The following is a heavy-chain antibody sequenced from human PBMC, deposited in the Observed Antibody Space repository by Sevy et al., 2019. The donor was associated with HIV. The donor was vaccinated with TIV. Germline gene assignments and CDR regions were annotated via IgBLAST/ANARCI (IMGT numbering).Heavy chain of an antibody. CDR1: GFMFSNYA. V-gene: IGHV3-30-3*01. J-gene: IGHJ6*02. CDR2: ISYDGSNR. Sequence: GGSLRLSCATSGFMFSNYAMHWVRQAPGKGLEWVALISYDGSNRYYADSVKGRFTISRDNSKYTLYVQMNSLKTEDTAVYYCARIVTGGSYVSGMDVWCQGTTVTVSS. CDR3: ARIVTGGSYVSGMDV. D-gene: IGHD2-21*02.